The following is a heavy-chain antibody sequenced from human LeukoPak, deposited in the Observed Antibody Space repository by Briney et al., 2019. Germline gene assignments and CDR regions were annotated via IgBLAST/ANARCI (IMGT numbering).Heavy chain of an antibody. CDR2: IYYSGST. Sequence: SETLSLTCTVSGGSISSYYWSWIRQPPGKGLEWIGYIYYSGSTNYNPSLKSRVTISVDTSKNQFSLQLSSVTAADTAVYYCARGNVVLGYCSGTSCRYYYYGMDVWGQRTTVTVSS. CDR3: ARGNVVLGYCSGTSCRYYYYGMDV. V-gene: IGHV4-59*01. J-gene: IGHJ6*02. CDR1: GGSISSYY. D-gene: IGHD2-2*01.